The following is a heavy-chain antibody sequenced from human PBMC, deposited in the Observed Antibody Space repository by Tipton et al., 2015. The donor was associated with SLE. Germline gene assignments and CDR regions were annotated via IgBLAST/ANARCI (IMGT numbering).Heavy chain of an antibody. J-gene: IGHJ6*02. Sequence: TLSLTCTVSGYSINNGFYWGWIRQPPGKGLEWIGIIYHSGTTYYNPSLKSRVTISVDTSKNQFSLRLSSETVADTAMYYCARVVAVGATHYYDMDVWGQGTSVTVSS. CDR1: GYSINNGFY. CDR3: ARVVAVGATHYYDMDV. CDR2: IYHSGTT. D-gene: IGHD2-15*01. V-gene: IGHV4-38-2*02.